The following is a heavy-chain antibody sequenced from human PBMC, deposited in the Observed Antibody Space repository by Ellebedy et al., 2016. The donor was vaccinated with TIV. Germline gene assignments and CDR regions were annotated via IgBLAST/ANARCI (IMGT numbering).Heavy chain of an antibody. J-gene: IGHJ5*02. CDR3: ARNRRGYDSGDYISLDP. CDR1: GGSFSGYF. D-gene: IGHD4-17*01. CDR2: INRGGST. Sequence: SETLSLTCGVNGGSFSGYFWAWIRQPPGKGLEWIGEINRGGSTNYNPSLKSRVAISADTSKNHYSLNLSFVTAADTAVYYCARNRRGYDSGDYISLDPWGQGTLVTVSS. V-gene: IGHV4-34*01.